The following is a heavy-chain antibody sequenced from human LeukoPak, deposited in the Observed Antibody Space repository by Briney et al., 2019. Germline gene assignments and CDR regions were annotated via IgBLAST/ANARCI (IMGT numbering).Heavy chain of an antibody. Sequence: GGSLRLSCAASGFTFSNAWMSWVRQAPGKGLEWVGRIKSKTDGGITDYAAPVKGRFTISRDDSKNTLYLQMNSLKTEDTAVYYCTTDSQGYCSGGSCFSYYYYGMDVWGKGTTVAVSS. CDR1: GFTFSNAW. V-gene: IGHV3-15*01. CDR2: IKSKTDGGIT. D-gene: IGHD2-15*01. J-gene: IGHJ6*04. CDR3: TTDSQGYCSGGSCFSYYYYGMDV.